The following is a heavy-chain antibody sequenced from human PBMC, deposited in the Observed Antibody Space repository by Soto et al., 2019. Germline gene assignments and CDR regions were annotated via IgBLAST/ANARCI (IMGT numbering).Heavy chain of an antibody. V-gene: IGHV4-59*08. CDR3: ARGSPVFFQH. Sequence: SETLSLTCTVSGGSITSYYWSWIRQPPGKGLEWIGYIYFSGSANYNPSLKSRVTISVDTSKNQFSLKLSSVTAADTAVYYCARGSPVFFQHWGQGTLVTVSS. D-gene: IGHD3-10*01. J-gene: IGHJ1*01. CDR1: GGSITSYY. CDR2: IYFSGSA.